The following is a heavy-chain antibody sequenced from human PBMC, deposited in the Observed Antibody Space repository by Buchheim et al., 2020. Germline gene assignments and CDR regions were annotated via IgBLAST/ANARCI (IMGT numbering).Heavy chain of an antibody. CDR1: GFTFSSYA. CDR2: ISGSGGST. V-gene: IGHV3-23*01. Sequence: EVQLLESGGGLVQPGGSLRLSCAASGFTFSSYAMSWVRQAPGKGLEWVSAISGSGGSTSYADSVKGRFTTSRDHSKHHLYLQRNSLRAEDTAVYYCAKIGSSSWYVYYYGMDVWGQGTT. CDR3: AKIGSSSWYVYYYGMDV. J-gene: IGHJ6*02. D-gene: IGHD6-13*01.